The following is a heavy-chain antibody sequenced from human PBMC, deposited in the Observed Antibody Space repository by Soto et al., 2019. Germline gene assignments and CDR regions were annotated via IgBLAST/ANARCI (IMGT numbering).Heavy chain of an antibody. Sequence: SETLSLTCTVSGGSISSYHWSWIRQPPGKGLEWIGYIYYSGSTTYNPSLKSRVTISVDTSKNQFSLKLSSVTAADTAVYYCARRYGGNFDYWGQGTLVTVSS. CDR1: GGSISSYH. CDR3: ARRYGGNFDY. J-gene: IGHJ4*02. D-gene: IGHD5-12*01. V-gene: IGHV4-59*08. CDR2: IYYSGST.